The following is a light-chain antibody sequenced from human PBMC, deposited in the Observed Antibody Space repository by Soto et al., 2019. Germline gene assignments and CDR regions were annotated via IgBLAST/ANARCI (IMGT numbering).Light chain of an antibody. J-gene: IGKJ1*01. CDR3: QQYNSYSRT. Sequence: DIQMTQSPSTLSASVADRVTITCRASQSISSWLAWYQQKPGKAPKLLIYKASSLESGVPSRFSGSGSATEFTLTISSLQPDDSATYYCQQYNSYSRTFGQGTKVEI. CDR1: QSISSW. V-gene: IGKV1-5*03. CDR2: KAS.